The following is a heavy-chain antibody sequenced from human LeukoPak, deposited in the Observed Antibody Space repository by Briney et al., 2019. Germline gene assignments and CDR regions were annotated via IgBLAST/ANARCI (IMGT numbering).Heavy chain of an antibody. CDR3: ARGQPHMVRGVLRSNWIDA. CDR2: MNHSGST. CDR1: GGSFSGDY. V-gene: IGHV4-34*01. Sequence: SETLSLTCAVYGGSFSGDYWNWIRQPPGKGLEWIGEMNHSGSTNYNPSLKSRVTISVDTSKNQFSLKMTSVTAAGTAVYYCARGQPHMVRGVLRSNWIDAWGRGTLATVSS. D-gene: IGHD3-10*01. J-gene: IGHJ5*02.